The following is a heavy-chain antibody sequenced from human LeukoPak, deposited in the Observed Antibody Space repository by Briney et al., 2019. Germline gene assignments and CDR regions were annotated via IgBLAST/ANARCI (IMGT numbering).Heavy chain of an antibody. J-gene: IGHJ4*02. CDR2: INSNNGNT. Sequence: ASVKVSCKISGHALSDLSIHWVRQAPGQGLEWMGWINSNNGNTNYPQKLQGRVTMTRDTSTTTAYMELRSLRSDDTAVYYCARGPIAAAGDYWGQGTLVTVSS. D-gene: IGHD6-13*01. V-gene: IGHV1/OR15-2*02. CDR3: ARGPIAAAGDY. CDR1: GHALSDLS.